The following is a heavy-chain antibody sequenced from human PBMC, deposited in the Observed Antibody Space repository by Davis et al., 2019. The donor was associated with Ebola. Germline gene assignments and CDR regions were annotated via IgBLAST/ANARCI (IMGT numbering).Heavy chain of an antibody. J-gene: IGHJ3*02. D-gene: IGHD3-16*01. CDR2: ISHDERNS. V-gene: IGHV3-30*04. Sequence: PGGSLRLSCAASGFTFNNFAMSWVRQAQGKGLEWVAFISHDERNSFYADSVKGRFTISRDTSEHRLYLQMNSLRVEDTAVYYCTRVGFGVILGDAFDIWGQGTMVTVSS. CDR3: TRVGFGVILGDAFDI. CDR1: GFTFNNFA.